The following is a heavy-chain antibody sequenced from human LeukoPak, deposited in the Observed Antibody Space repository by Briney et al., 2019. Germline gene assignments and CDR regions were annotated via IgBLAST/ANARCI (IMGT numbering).Heavy chain of an antibody. CDR3: AKDLFRITMVRGTFPNQDY. J-gene: IGHJ4*02. D-gene: IGHD3-10*01. V-gene: IGHV3-7*03. CDR2: MNPDGSEI. CDR1: GFTFSRFW. Sequence: GGSLRLSCATSGFTFSRFWMSWVRQAPGKGLEWVANMNPDGSEIYYVDSVKGRFTISRDNAKNSLFLQMNSLRAEDTAVYYCAKDLFRITMVRGTFPNQDYWGQGTLVTVSS.